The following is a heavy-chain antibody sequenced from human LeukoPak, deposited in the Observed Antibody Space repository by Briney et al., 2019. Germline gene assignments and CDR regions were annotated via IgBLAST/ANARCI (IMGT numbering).Heavy chain of an antibody. J-gene: IGHJ6*03. CDR3: ARGRNLLEWVTGYYYMDV. V-gene: IGHV1-8*03. D-gene: IGHD3-3*01. CDR1: GYTFTSYD. Sequence: ASVKVSCKASGYTFTSYDINWVRQATGQGLEWMGWMNPNSGNTGYAQKFQGRVTITRNTSISTAYMELSSLRSEDTAVYYCARGRNLLEWVTGYYYMDVWGKGTTVTVSS. CDR2: MNPNSGNT.